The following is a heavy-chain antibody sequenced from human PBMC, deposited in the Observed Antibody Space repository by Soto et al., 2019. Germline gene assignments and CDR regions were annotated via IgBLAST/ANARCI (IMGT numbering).Heavy chain of an antibody. Sequence: QLQLQESGPGLVEPSETLSLTCTVSGGSISPSVYYWGWIRQPPGRGLEWMANIYYSGSADYNPSLKSRVSTSVDTSKNQFSLKLRSVTAADTAVYYCARQGSRAFDIWGQGTMVTVSS. D-gene: IGHD2-15*01. J-gene: IGHJ3*02. CDR2: IYYSGSA. CDR1: GGSISPSVYY. CDR3: ARQGSRAFDI. V-gene: IGHV4-39*01.